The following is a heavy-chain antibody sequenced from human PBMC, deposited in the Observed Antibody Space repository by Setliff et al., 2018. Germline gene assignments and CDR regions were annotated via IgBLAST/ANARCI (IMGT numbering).Heavy chain of an antibody. D-gene: IGHD3-22*01. CDR3: ERAHTWSLPNDNGGYPGWFDP. CDR1: GGTFSHYY. Sequence: PSETLSLTCAAYGGTFSHYYWTWIRQSPGKGLEWIGEINHDGPTVHYNPSLKSRVTMSVDKSKHQFSLKLSSVTAADTAVYYCERAHTWSLPNDNGGYPGWFDPGGQGTLVTV. CDR2: INHDGPTV. J-gene: IGHJ5*02. V-gene: IGHV4-34*01.